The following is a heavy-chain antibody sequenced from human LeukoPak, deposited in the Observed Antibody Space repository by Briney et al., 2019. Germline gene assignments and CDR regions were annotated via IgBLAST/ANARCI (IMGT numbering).Heavy chain of an antibody. CDR1: GFTFSTYG. J-gene: IGHJ4*02. D-gene: IGHD3-3*01. Sequence: PGGSLRLSCAASGFTFSTYGMHWVRQAPGKGLEWVAVIWYDGSNSYYADSVMGRFTISRDNSKNTLYLQMNSLRAEDTAVYYCARDGAFWSGYPYYFDYWGQGTLVTVSS. V-gene: IGHV3-33*01. CDR3: ARDGAFWSGYPYYFDY. CDR2: IWYDGSNS.